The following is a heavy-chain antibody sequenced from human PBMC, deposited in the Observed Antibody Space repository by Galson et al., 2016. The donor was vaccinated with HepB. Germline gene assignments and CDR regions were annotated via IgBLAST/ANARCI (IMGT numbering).Heavy chain of an antibody. CDR2: INRSGST. D-gene: IGHD1-26*01. CDR3: ARDYYQYYLDS. Sequence: SETLSLTCTVSGGSISSGGYYWSWIRQQPGKGLEWIGEINRSGSTNYNPSLQGRVTMSVDSSKNQFSLTLRSVTAADTAVYYCARDYYQYYLDSWGQGTLVTVSS. CDR1: GGSISSGGYY. V-gene: IGHV4-39*07. J-gene: IGHJ4*02.